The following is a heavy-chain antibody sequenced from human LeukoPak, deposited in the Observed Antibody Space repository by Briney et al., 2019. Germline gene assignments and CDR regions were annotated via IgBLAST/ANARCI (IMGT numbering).Heavy chain of an antibody. V-gene: IGHV1-46*01. CDR1: GYTFTSYY. CDR3: ARESIAVAGPEGYGMDV. D-gene: IGHD6-19*01. J-gene: IGHJ6*02. CDR2: INPSGGST. Sequence: ASVKVSCKASGYTFTSYYMHWVRQAPGQGLEWMGIINPSGGSTSYAQKFQGRVTMTRDTSTSTVYMELSSLRSEDTAVYYCARESIAVAGPEGYGMDVWGQGTTVTVSS.